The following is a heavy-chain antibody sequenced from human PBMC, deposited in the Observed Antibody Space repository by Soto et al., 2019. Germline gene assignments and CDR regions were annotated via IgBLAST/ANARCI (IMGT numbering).Heavy chain of an antibody. Sequence: GGSLRLSCAASGFTFSSYGMHWVRQAPGKGLEWVAVISYDGSNKYYADSVKGRFTISRDNSKNTLYLQMNSLRAEDTAVYYCAKSPTSGWLMRDYWGQGTLVTVSS. J-gene: IGHJ4*02. CDR1: GFTFSSYG. CDR2: ISYDGSNK. V-gene: IGHV3-30*18. D-gene: IGHD6-19*01. CDR3: AKSPTSGWLMRDY.